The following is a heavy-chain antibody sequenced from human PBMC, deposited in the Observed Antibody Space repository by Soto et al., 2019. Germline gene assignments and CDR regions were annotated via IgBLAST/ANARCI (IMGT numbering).Heavy chain of an antibody. V-gene: IGHV3-30-3*01. J-gene: IGHJ6*02. CDR2: ISYDGDKK. D-gene: IGHD1-26*01. CDR3: ARATYSGRFQLYYGLDV. CDR1: GFTFGSYA. Sequence: GGSLRLSCAAFGFTFGSYAMHWVRQAPGKGLEWVAVISYDGDKKYYADSVKGRFTISRDKSKNTLHLQMNSLRAEDTADYYCARATYSGRFQLYYGLDVWGQGTTVTVSS.